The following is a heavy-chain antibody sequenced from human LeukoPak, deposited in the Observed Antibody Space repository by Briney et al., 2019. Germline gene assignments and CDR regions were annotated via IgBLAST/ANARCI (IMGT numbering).Heavy chain of an antibody. CDR3: ARHTPPGSSSAFDI. V-gene: IGHV4-38-2*01. Sequence: PSETLSLTCAVSGYSISSGYYWGWIRQPPGKGLKWIGSIYHSGSTYYNPSLKSRVTISVDVSKNQFSLKLRSVTAADTAVYYCARHTPPGSSSAFDIWGQGTTVTVSS. CDR1: GYSISSGYY. J-gene: IGHJ3*02. CDR2: IYHSGST. D-gene: IGHD6-6*01.